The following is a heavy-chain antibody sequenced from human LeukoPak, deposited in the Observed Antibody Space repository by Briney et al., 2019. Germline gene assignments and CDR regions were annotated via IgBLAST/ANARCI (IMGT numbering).Heavy chain of an antibody. CDR2: INYSGST. CDR3: ARRPYSTIWSNTFDI. V-gene: IGHV4-38-2*02. D-gene: IGHD6-13*01. Sequence: SETLSLNCTVSGYSISNGYYWGWIRQPPGKGLEWIGTINYSGSTYYNPSLKSRVTISVDTSKNQFSLKLNSVTAADTAVYYCARRPYSTIWSNTFDIWGQGTMVTVSS. J-gene: IGHJ3*02. CDR1: GYSISNGYY.